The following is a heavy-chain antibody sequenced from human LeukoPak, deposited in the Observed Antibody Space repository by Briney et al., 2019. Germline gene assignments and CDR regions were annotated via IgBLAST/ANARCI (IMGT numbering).Heavy chain of an antibody. J-gene: IGHJ4*02. CDR2: INHSGST. V-gene: IGHV4-34*01. Sequence: SETLSLTCAVYGGSFSGYYWSWIRQPPGKGLEWIGEINHSGSTNYNPSLKSRVTISVDTSKNQFSLKLSSVTAADTAVYYCAKSWWLPSRRYFDYWGQGTLVTVSS. CDR1: GGSFSGYY. CDR3: AKSWWLPSRRYFDY. D-gene: IGHD2-15*01.